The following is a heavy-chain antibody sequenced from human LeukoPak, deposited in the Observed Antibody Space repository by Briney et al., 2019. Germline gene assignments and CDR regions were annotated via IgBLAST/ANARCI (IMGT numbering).Heavy chain of an antibody. CDR2: IIPIFGTA. D-gene: IGHD1-26*01. J-gene: IGHJ4*02. Sequence: ASVKVSCKASGGTFSSYAISWVRQAPGQGLEWMGGIIPIFGTANYAQKFQGRVTITTDESTSTAYMELSSLRSEDTAVYYCARGQWELRPLYDYWGQGTLVTVSS. CDR1: GGTFSSYA. V-gene: IGHV1-69*05. CDR3: ARGQWELRPLYDY.